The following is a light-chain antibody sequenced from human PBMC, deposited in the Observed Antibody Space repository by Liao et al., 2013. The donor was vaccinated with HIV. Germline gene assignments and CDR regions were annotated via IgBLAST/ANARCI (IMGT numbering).Light chain of an antibody. J-gene: IGLJ1*01. CDR2: QDT. CDR3: QAWHSNTVYV. V-gene: IGLV3-1*01. Sequence: SYELTQPPSVSVSPGQTASITCSGDKLGDKYTCWYQQKPGQSPVLVIYQDTKRPSGIPERFSGSNSGNTATLTISGTQAMDEADYYCQAWHSNTVYVFGTGTKVTVL. CDR1: KLGDKY.